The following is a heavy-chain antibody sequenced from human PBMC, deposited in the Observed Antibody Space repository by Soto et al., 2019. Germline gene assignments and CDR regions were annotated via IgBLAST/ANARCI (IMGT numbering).Heavy chain of an antibody. D-gene: IGHD3-10*01. Sequence: QVQLVQSGAEVKKPGSSVKVSCKASGGTFSSYAISWVRQAPGQGLEWMGGTIPIFGTANYAQKFQGRVTITADESTSTAYMEQSSLRSEDTAVYYRARGSKSAGAPHYYGMDVWGQGTTVTVSS. CDR2: TIPIFGTA. J-gene: IGHJ6*02. CDR3: ARGSKSAGAPHYYGMDV. V-gene: IGHV1-69*12. CDR1: GGTFSSYA.